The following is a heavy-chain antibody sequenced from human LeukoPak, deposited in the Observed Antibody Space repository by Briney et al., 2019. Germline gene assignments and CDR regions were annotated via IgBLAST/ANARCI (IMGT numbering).Heavy chain of an antibody. Sequence: PGGSLRLSCTASGFNFKNYATSWVRQAPGKGLDWVAAISASGSGPYYLQPVKGRFTISRDNSKSTFYLQMDSLSAEDTAMYYCAKNHAANYGSDYYFDSWGQGTLVTVPS. J-gene: IGHJ4*02. CDR3: AKNHAANYGSDYYFDS. CDR2: ISASGSGP. V-gene: IGHV3-23*01. CDR1: GFNFKNYA. D-gene: IGHD3-10*01.